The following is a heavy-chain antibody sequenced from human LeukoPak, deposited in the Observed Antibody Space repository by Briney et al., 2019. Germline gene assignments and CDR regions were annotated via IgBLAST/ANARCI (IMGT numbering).Heavy chain of an antibody. J-gene: IGHJ4*02. CDR1: GYTFTSYG. V-gene: IGHV1-18*01. Sequence: ASVKVSCKASGYTFTSYGFSWVRQAPGQGLEWMGWISAYNGNTNYAQKFQDRVTMTTYTSTSTAYMELRSLRSDDTAVYYCVATQDYYDSSGSLGNFDYWGQGTLVTVSS. CDR2: ISAYNGNT. D-gene: IGHD3-22*01. CDR3: VATQDYYDSSGSLGNFDY.